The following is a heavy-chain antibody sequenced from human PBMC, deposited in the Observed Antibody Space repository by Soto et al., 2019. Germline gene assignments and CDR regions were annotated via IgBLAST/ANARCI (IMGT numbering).Heavy chain of an antibody. CDR2: ISSSGSTI. Sequence: QVQLVESGGGLDKPGGSLRLSCAASGFTFSDYYMSWIRQAPGKGLEWVSYISSSGSTIYYADSVKGRFTISRDNAKNSLYLQMHSLRAEDTAVYYCAREWYRNPDTARVKGYWGQGTLVTVSS. J-gene: IGHJ4*02. V-gene: IGHV3-11*01. CDR3: AREWYRNPDTARVKGY. D-gene: IGHD5-18*01. CDR1: GFTFSDYY.